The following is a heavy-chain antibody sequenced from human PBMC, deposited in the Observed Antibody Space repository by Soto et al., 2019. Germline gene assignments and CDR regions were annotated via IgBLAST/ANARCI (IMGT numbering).Heavy chain of an antibody. Sequence: GGSLRLSCAASGFTFSSYGMHWVRQAPGKGLEWVAVIWYDGSNKYYADSVKGRFTISRDNSKNTLYLQMNSLRAEDTAVYYCARDLPAVGDLPNPFSTAFDIWGQGTMVTVSS. CDR3: ARDLPAVGDLPNPFSTAFDI. CDR1: GFTFSSYG. D-gene: IGHD1-26*01. J-gene: IGHJ3*02. CDR2: IWYDGSNK. V-gene: IGHV3-33*01.